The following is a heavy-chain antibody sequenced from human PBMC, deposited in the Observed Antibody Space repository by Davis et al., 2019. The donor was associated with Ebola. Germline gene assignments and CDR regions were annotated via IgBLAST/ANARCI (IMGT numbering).Heavy chain of an antibody. CDR3: TRVAPTVTTWSFDY. Sequence: AASVKVSCKASGYTFTSYDINWVRQATGQGLEWMGWMNPNSGNTGYAQKFRGRVTMTRNTSINTAYMELSSLTSADTAVYYSTRVAPTVTTWSFDYWGQGTLVTVSS. J-gene: IGHJ4*02. CDR1: GYTFTSYD. V-gene: IGHV1-8*01. CDR2: MNPNSGNT. D-gene: IGHD4-17*01.